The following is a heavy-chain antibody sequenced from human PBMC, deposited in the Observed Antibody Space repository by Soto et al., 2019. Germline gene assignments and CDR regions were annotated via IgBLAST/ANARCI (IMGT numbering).Heavy chain of an antibody. D-gene: IGHD2-21*02. CDR2: ISSSGDYI. CDR1: GFTFSSYE. CDR3: AREKPYCGGDCNDY. Sequence: TGGSLRLSCAASGFTFSSYEMNWVRQAPGKGLEWVSYISSSGDYIAYADVVRGRFSVSRDNAENSLYLQMNSLRAEDTAVYYCAREKPYCGGDCNDYWGQGALVTVSS. V-gene: IGHV3-48*03. J-gene: IGHJ4*02.